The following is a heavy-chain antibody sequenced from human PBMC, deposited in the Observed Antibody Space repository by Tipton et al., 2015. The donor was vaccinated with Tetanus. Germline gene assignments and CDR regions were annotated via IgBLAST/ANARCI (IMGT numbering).Heavy chain of an antibody. CDR3: AKAHHEANYYYYGMDV. CDR1: GFTFSSYA. J-gene: IGHJ6*02. V-gene: IGHV3-23*01. Sequence: EASGFTFSSYAMSWVRQAPGKGLEWVSAISGSGGSTYYADSVKGRFTISRDNSKNTLYLQMNSLRAEDTAVYYCAKAHHEANYYYYGMDVWGQGTTVTVSS. CDR2: ISGSGGST.